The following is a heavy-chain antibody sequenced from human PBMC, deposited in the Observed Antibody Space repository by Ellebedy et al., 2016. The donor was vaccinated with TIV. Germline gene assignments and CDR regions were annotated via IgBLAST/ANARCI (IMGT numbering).Heavy chain of an antibody. D-gene: IGHD5-18*01. CDR3: SKDITGYSLYLLDL. J-gene: IGHJ1*01. CDR2: ISWQSDRV. Sequence: GGSLRLXCEVSGVIFSDLYMDWVRQAPGKGLEWVAGISWQSDRVDYADSVKGRFTISRDNAKNSLLLEMNSLRVEDTALYYCSKDITGYSLYLLDLWGQGTPVTVSS. V-gene: IGHV3-9*01. CDR1: GVIFSDLY.